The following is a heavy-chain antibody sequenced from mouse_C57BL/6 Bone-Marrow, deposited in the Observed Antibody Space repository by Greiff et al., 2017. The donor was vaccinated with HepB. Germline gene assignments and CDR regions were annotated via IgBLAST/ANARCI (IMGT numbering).Heavy chain of an antibody. CDR3: ARRDYAYWYFDV. CDR2: ILPSIGRT. V-gene: IGHV15-2*01. J-gene: IGHJ1*03. CDR1: DSEVFPIAY. D-gene: IGHD2-4*01. Sequence: QVQLQQSGSELRSPGSSVKLSCKDFDSEVFPIAYMSWVRQKPGHGFEWIGGILPSIGRTIYGEKFEDKATLDADTLSNTAYLELNSLTSEDSAIDYCARRDYAYWYFDVWGTGTTVTVSS.